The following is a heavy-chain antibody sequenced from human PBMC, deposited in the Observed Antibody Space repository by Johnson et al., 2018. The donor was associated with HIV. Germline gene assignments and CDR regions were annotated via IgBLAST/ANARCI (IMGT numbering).Heavy chain of an antibody. Sequence: QVQLVESGGGLVQPGTSLRLSCAASGFTFSDYSMSWIRQAPGKGLEWVSYISSSATTIHYADSVKGRITISRYNAKNSRFLQMTSLRAEDTAVYYCARGGTAYWDRVSAFDIWGQGTMVTVSS. V-gene: IGHV3-11*04. J-gene: IGHJ3*02. CDR3: ARGGTAYWDRVSAFDI. CDR1: GFTFSDYS. CDR2: ISSSATTI. D-gene: IGHD2-8*02.